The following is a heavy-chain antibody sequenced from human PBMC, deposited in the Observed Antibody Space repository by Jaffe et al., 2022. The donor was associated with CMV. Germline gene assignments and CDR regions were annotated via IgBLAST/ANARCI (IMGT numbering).Heavy chain of an antibody. Sequence: EVQLVESGGGLVQPGGSLRLSCAASGFTFSSYWMNWVRQAPGKGLEWVANIKQDGSEKYYVDSVKGRFTISRDNAKNSLYLQMNSLRAEDTAVYYCARDWGYCSSTSCYTCLDYWGQGTLVTVSS. CDR3: ARDWGYCSSTSCYTCLDY. V-gene: IGHV3-7*01. CDR2: IKQDGSEK. CDR1: GFTFSSYW. D-gene: IGHD2-2*02. J-gene: IGHJ4*02.